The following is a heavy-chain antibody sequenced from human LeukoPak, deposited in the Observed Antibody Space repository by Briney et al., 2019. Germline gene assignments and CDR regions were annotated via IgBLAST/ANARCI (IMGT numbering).Heavy chain of an antibody. J-gene: IGHJ4*02. CDR1: GLTSIRYW. CDR3: ARVPGIAAADDY. D-gene: IGHD6-13*01. CDR2: IQQDGSET. V-gene: IGHV3-7*01. Sequence: PGGSLRLSCAASGLTSIRYWITCVRQAPGKGLEWVANIQQDGSETYYVDSVRGRFTISRDNAKNSLYLQMSSLRAEDTAVYYCARVPGIAAADDYWGQGTLVTVSS.